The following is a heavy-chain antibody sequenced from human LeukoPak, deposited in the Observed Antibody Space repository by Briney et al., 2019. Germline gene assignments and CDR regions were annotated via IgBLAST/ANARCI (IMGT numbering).Heavy chain of an antibody. CDR1: GYSFTSYW. CDR3: VRPSHYELLTGPSGGMDF. V-gene: IGHV5-51*01. CDR2: IFPSDSET. J-gene: IGHJ4*02. Sequence: GESLKISWKGSGYSFTSYWVGWVRQMPGKGLEWMGTIFPSDSETRYSPSFQGQVTISADKSISTAYLQWFSLKASDTAMYYCVRPSHYELLTGPSGGMDFWGQGTLVTVSS. D-gene: IGHD3-9*01.